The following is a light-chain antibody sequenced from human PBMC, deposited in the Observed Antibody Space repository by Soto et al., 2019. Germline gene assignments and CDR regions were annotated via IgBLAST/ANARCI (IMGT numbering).Light chain of an antibody. CDR2: DAS. V-gene: IGKV3-15*01. CDR3: QQYNNWLTWT. Sequence: ESVLTQSPGTLSLSPGERYTLSCRASQRVSTNLAWYQQKPGQAPRLXXYDASTRATGIPARFSGIGSGTEFTLTISSLQSEDFSVYYGQQYNNWLTWTFGQGTKVEIK. J-gene: IGKJ1*01. CDR1: QRVSTN.